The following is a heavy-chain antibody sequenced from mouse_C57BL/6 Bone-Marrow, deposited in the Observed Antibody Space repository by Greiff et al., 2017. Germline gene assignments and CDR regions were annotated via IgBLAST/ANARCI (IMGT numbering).Heavy chain of an antibody. CDR3: ARQGYLYYFDY. CDR1: GYTFTSYW. CDR2: IDPSDSET. J-gene: IGHJ2*01. D-gene: IGHD3-1*01. V-gene: IGHV1-52*01. Sequence: VQLQQPGAELVRPGSSVKLSCKASGYTFTSYWMHWVKQRPIQGLEWIGNIDPSDSETHYNQKFKDKATLTVDKSSSTAYMQLSSLTSEDYAVDYCARQGYLYYFDYWGQGTTLTVSS.